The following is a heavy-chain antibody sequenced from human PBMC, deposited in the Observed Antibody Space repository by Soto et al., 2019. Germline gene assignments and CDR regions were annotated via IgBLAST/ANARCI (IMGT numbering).Heavy chain of an antibody. CDR1: GGTFSTSA. D-gene: IGHD2-8*01. Sequence: QVQLEQSGAEVKKPGSSVKVSCKASGGTFSTSAISWVRQAPGQGLEWMGGIMPIFRTPDYAQKFQGRVTVSADESTRTADMELSGLRSDDAAVYYCARDNDRPQLGGNYCYILDVWGQGTTITVSS. CDR3: ARDNDRPQLGGNYCYILDV. J-gene: IGHJ6*02. CDR2: IMPIFRTP. V-gene: IGHV1-69*12.